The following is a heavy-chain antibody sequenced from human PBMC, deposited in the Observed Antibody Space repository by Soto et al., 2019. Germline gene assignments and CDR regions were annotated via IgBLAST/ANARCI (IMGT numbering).Heavy chain of an antibody. V-gene: IGHV1-69*01. CDR1: GDTFGSQG. J-gene: IGHJ4*02. CDR2: FIAMLGTP. D-gene: IGHD5-18*01. Sequence: QVQLVQSGAEVKKPGSSVKVSCKASGDTFGSQGVAWVRQAPGQGLEWMGGFIAMLGTPTYAKKVQGRATITADESLTSSYLELRSLISEDTAVYFCARGAMAKFDYWGQGTVVTVSS. CDR3: ARGAMAKFDY.